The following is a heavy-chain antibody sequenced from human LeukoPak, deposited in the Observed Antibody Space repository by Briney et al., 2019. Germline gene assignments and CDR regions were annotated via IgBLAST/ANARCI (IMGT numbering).Heavy chain of an antibody. Sequence: SETLSLTCAVYGGSFSGYYWSWIRQPPGKGLEWIGEINHSGSTNYNPSLKSRVTISVDTSKDQFSLKLSSVTAADTAVYYCARDSSSSSYDYWGQGTLVTVSS. CDR3: ARDSSSSSYDY. CDR1: GGSFSGYY. V-gene: IGHV4-34*01. D-gene: IGHD6-13*01. CDR2: INHSGST. J-gene: IGHJ4*02.